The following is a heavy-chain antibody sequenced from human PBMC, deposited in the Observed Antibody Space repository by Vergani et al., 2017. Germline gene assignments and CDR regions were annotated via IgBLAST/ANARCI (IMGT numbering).Heavy chain of an antibody. J-gene: IGHJ4*02. Sequence: QVQLVESGGGVVQPGRSLRLSCAASGFTFSSYAMHWVRQAPGKGLEWVAVISYDGSNKYYADSVKGRFTISRDNSKNTLYLQMNSLRAEDTAVYYCARDYEWGVITVPPGGYWGQGTLVTVSS. CDR3: ARDYEWGVITVPPGGY. CDR1: GFTFSSYA. V-gene: IGHV3-30-3*01. D-gene: IGHD3-16*01. CDR2: ISYDGSNK.